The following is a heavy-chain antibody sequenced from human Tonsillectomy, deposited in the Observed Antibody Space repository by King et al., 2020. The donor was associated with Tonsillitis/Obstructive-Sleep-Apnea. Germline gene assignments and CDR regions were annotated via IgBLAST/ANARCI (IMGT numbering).Heavy chain of an antibody. J-gene: IGHJ5*02. CDR1: GGSISSYY. D-gene: IGHD6-13*01. V-gene: IGHV4-59*08. CDR3: ARLVAAAGRGYNWFDP. CDR2: IYYSGST. Sequence: VQLQESGPGLVKPSETLSLTCTVSGGSISSYYWSWIRQPPGKGLEWIGYIYYSGSTNYNPSLKSRVTMSVDTSKNQFSLKLSSVTAADTAVYYCARLVAAAGRGYNWFDPWGQXTLVTVSS.